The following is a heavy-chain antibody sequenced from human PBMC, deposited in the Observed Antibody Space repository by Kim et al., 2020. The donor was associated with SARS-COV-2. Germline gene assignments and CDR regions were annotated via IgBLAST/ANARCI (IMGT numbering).Heavy chain of an antibody. CDR1: GFSFKSFA. CDR2: ISRDGTKK. J-gene: IGHJ4*02. V-gene: IGHV3-30*04. CDR3: ARDLGVGELWTELAY. D-gene: IGHD3-10*01. Sequence: GGSLRLSCAASGFSFKSFAFHWVRQAPGKGLQWLAVISRDGTKKFYADSVKGRFTISRDDSKNTMFLHLNTLRPEDTGVYYCARDLGVGELWTELAYGGQGSLVTVS.